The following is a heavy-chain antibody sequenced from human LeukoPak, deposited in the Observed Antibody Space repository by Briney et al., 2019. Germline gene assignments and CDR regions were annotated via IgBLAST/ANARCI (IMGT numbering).Heavy chain of an antibody. J-gene: IGHJ4*02. CDR2: IHYSGVP. CDR1: GGSLSGYY. V-gene: IGHV4-59*01. Sequence: SETLSLTCTHSGGSLSGYYWSWMPQPPGEGLEWIAYIHYSGVPSYNPSLKSRVTISVDTSENHFSLRLNSVTAADTAVYYCVRTMPQGSGDYWGQGTLVTVSS. D-gene: IGHD3-10*01. CDR3: VRTMPQGSGDY.